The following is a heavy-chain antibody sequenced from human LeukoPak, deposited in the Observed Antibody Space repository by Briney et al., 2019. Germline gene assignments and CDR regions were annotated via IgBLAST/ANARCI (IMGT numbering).Heavy chain of an antibody. Sequence: PGGSLRLSCAASGFTFDDYAMHWVRQGPGKGLEWVSLISGDGGSTYYADSVRGRFTISRDNSKNSLYLQMNSLRTGDTALYYCAKAHLRTGTTRIAFDFWGQGTMVTVSS. CDR1: GFTFDDYA. CDR3: AKAHLRTGTTRIAFDF. CDR2: ISGDGGST. D-gene: IGHD1-1*01. J-gene: IGHJ3*01. V-gene: IGHV3-43*02.